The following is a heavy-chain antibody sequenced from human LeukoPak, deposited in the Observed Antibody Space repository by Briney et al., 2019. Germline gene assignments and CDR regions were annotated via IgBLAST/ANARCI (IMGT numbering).Heavy chain of an antibody. CDR3: AKSDSSGWYYFDY. Sequence: GGSLRLSCAASGFTFSSYSMNWVRQAPGKGLEWVSSISTSSSSIYYADSVKGRFTISRDNAKNSLYLQMNSLRAEDTAVYYCAKSDSSGWYYFDYWGQGTLVTVSS. J-gene: IGHJ4*02. CDR2: ISTSSSSI. D-gene: IGHD6-19*01. V-gene: IGHV3-21*04. CDR1: GFTFSSYS.